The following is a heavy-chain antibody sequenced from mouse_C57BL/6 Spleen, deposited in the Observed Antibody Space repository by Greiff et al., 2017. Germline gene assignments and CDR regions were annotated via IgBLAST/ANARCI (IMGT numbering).Heavy chain of an antibody. J-gene: IGHJ3*01. CDR3: AKDLGRGFAY. CDR2: IDPSDSYT. V-gene: IGHV1-59*01. Sequence: QVQLQQPGAELVRPGTSVKLSCKASGYTFTSYWMHWVKQRPGQGLEWIGVIDPSDSYTNYNQKFKGKATLTVDTSSSTAYMQLSSLTSEDSAVXYCAKDLGRGFAYWGQGTLVTVSA. CDR1: GYTFTSYW. D-gene: IGHD4-1*01.